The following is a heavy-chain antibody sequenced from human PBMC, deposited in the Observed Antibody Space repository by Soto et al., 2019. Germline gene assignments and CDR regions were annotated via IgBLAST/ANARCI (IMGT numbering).Heavy chain of an antibody. CDR1: GFTVSSNY. Sequence: EVQLVESGGGLVQPGGSLRLSCAASGFTVSSNYMSWVRQAPGKGLERVSVIYSGGSTYYADSVKGRFTISRHNSKNTLYLQMSSLRAEDTAVYYCARGRDCGGDCPNWFDPWGQGTLVTVSS. CDR3: ARGRDCGGDCPNWFDP. D-gene: IGHD2-21*02. V-gene: IGHV3-53*04. CDR2: IYSGGST. J-gene: IGHJ5*02.